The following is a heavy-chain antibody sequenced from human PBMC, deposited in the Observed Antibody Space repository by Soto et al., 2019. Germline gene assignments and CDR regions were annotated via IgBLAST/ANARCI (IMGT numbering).Heavy chain of an antibody. V-gene: IGHV1-46*01. D-gene: IGHD3-9*01. CDR2: INPSGGST. J-gene: IGHJ5*02. Sequence: GASVKVSCKASGYTFTSYYMHWVRQAPGQGLEWMGIINPSGGSTSYAQKFQGRATMTRDTSTSTVYMELSSLRSEDTAVYYCARDIMGAHYDILTGYLLANWFDPWGQGTLVTVSS. CDR1: GYTFTSYY. CDR3: ARDIMGAHYDILTGYLLANWFDP.